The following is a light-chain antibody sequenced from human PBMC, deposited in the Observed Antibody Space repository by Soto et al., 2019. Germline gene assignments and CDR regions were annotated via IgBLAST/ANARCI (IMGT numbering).Light chain of an antibody. J-gene: IGKJ1*01. V-gene: IGKV3-20*01. CDR1: QSVSSSY. Sequence: NVLTQSPGTLTLSPGERATLSCRASQSVSSSYLAWYQQKPGQAPRLLIYGASNKATGIPDRFSGSGSGTDFSLTIRRLEHDDFTVYYCQQYGSSGTFGQGTKVDNK. CDR3: QQYGSSGT. CDR2: GAS.